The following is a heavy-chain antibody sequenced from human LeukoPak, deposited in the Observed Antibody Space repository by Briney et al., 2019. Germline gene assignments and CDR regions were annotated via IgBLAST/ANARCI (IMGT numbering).Heavy chain of an antibody. CDR2: IYSGGST. CDR3: AGGYSYGYDFDY. J-gene: IGHJ4*02. Sequence: GGSLRLSCAASGFTFNTYAMSWVRQAPGKGLEWVSVIYSGGSTYYADSVKGRFTISRDNSKNTLYLQMNSLRAEDTAVYYCAGGYSYGYDFDYWGQGTLVTVSS. D-gene: IGHD5-18*01. CDR1: GFTFNTYA. V-gene: IGHV3-66*01.